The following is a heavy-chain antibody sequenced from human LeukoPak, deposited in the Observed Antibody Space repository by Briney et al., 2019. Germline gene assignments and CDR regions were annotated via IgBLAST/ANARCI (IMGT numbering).Heavy chain of an antibody. CDR1: GGSISSYY. D-gene: IGHD4-17*01. V-gene: IGHV4-4*07. CDR3: ARVRVDVYGDYRVTLFDY. J-gene: IGHJ4*02. Sequence: SETLSLTXTVSGGSISSYYWSWIRQPAGKGLEWIGRIYTSGSTNYNPSLKSRVTMSVDTSKNQFSLKLSSVTAADTAVYYCARVRVDVYGDYRVTLFDYWGQGTLVTVSS. CDR2: IYTSGST.